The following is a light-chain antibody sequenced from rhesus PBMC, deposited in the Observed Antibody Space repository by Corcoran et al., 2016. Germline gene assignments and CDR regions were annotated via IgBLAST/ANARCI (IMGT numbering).Light chain of an antibody. J-gene: IGKJ4*01. Sequence: IQMTQSPSSLSASVGDRVTITCRASQGISNWLAWYQQKPGKAPKLLINKASNLETGVPSRVRGRGAGTDFTLTISSLQPEDIATYYCQQHDNSPLTFGGGTKVEIK. CDR3: QQHDNSPLT. CDR2: KAS. CDR1: QGISNW. V-gene: IGKV1-69*01.